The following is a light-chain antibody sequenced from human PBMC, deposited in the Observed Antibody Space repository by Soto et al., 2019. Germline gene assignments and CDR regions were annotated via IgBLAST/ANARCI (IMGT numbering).Light chain of an antibody. CDR2: DVS. J-gene: IGKJ4*01. CDR1: QTVSIN. Sequence: EIVLTQSPATLSLSPGGRATLSCRASQTVSINLAWYQQRPGQAPRLLIYDVSNRATGIPARFSGSGSGTDFTLTISSLEPEDFAVYYCHQNHDWPLTFGGGTKVEIQ. V-gene: IGKV3-11*01. CDR3: HQNHDWPLT.